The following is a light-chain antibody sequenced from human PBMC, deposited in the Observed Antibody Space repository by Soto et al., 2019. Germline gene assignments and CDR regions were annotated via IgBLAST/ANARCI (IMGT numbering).Light chain of an antibody. CDR2: DNN. Sequence: QSVLTQPPSVSAAPGQKVTISCSGSSSNIGNNYVSWYQQLPGTAPKLLIYDNNKRASGISDRFSGSKSGTSATLGITGLQTGDEGDSYCGTWDSGLSAVVFGGGTQRTVL. V-gene: IGLV1-51*01. CDR3: GTWDSGLSAVV. J-gene: IGLJ2*01. CDR1: SSNIGNNY.